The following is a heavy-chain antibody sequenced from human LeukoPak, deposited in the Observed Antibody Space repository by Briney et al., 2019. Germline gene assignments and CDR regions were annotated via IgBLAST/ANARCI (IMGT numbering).Heavy chain of an antibody. Sequence: GGSLRLSCAASGFTFSSYSMNWVRQAPGKGLEWVSSISSSSSYIYYADSVKGRFTISRDNSKNTLYLQMNSLRAEDTAVYYCAKELHTGAHVSTFDPWGQGTLVTVSS. D-gene: IGHD1-14*01. J-gene: IGHJ5*02. V-gene: IGHV3-21*04. CDR2: ISSSSSYI. CDR1: GFTFSSYS. CDR3: AKELHTGAHVSTFDP.